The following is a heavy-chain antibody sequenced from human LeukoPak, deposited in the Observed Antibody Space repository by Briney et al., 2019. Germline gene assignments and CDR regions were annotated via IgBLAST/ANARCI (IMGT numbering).Heavy chain of an antibody. D-gene: IGHD3-22*01. Sequence: GGSLRLSCAASGFNFSDYYMRWVRQAPGRGLEWVSFLSSGDTNIKYAHSVKGRFTISRDHAKNSLYLQMNSLRAEDTAVYFCAREIHSTGYYYAGGYIDVWGEGTTVTVSS. V-gene: IGHV3-11*04. CDR2: LSSGDTNI. CDR3: AREIHSTGYYYAGGYIDV. CDR1: GFNFSDYY. J-gene: IGHJ6*03.